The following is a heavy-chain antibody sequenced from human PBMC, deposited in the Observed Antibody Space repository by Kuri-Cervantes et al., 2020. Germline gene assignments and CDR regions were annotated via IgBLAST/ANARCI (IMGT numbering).Heavy chain of an antibody. D-gene: IGHD3-22*01. CDR1: GFTFDDYT. V-gene: IGHV3-23*01. J-gene: IGHJ4*02. Sequence: GGSLRLSCAASGFTFDDYTMHWVRQAPGKGREWVSAISGSGGSTYYADSVKGRFTISRDNSKNTLYLQMNSLRAEDTAVYYCARDEYYYDSSGYSLPYWGQGTLVTVSS. CDR3: ARDEYYYDSSGYSLPY. CDR2: ISGSGGST.